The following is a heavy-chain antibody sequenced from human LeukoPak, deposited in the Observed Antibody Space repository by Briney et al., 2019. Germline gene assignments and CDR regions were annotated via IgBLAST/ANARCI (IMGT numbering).Heavy chain of an antibody. V-gene: IGHV3-23*01. CDR2: VNDRGTGT. Sequence: PGGSLRLSCAASGSTFSKYAMSWVRQAPGKGLEWVSTVNDRGTGTYYADSVKGRFTISRDNSKNTLSLQMISLRAEDTALYYCAKGLKTAVGPYMGYHYYMDVWGKGTTVTVSS. CDR3: AKGLKTAVGPYMGYHYYMDV. J-gene: IGHJ6*03. D-gene: IGHD5-18*01. CDR1: GSTFSKYA.